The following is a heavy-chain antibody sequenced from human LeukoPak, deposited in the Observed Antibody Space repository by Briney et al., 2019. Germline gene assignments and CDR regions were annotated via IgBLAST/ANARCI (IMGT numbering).Heavy chain of an antibody. CDR3: AKLISWYFDY. CDR1: GFTFSSYT. CDR2: IDNTYNHI. Sequence: GGSLRLSCAASGFTFSSYTMNWVRQAPGKGLEWVSSIDNTYNHIDYADSVKGRFTISRDSSKNTLYLQMNSLRAEDTALYYCAKLISWYFDYWGQGTLVTVSS. J-gene: IGHJ4*02. D-gene: IGHD6-13*01. V-gene: IGHV3-23*05.